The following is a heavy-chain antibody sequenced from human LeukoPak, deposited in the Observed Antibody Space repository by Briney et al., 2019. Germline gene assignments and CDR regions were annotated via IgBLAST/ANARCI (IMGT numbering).Heavy chain of an antibody. D-gene: IGHD3-22*01. CDR1: GFTFSNYN. Sequence: GGSLRLSCAASGFTFSNYNMNWSRKAQGKGLDWSSCIRSSSTYIYYADSVKGRFTISRYNATNSLYLQMNSLRAEDTAVYYCVTDGADYYDSTGYPIYFDYWGQGTLVTVPA. CDR2: IRSSSTYI. J-gene: IGHJ4*02. V-gene: IGHV3-21*01. CDR3: VTDGADYYDSTGYPIYFDY.